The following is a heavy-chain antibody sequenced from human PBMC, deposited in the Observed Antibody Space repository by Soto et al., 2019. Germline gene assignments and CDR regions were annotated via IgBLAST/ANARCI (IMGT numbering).Heavy chain of an antibody. D-gene: IGHD6-25*01. V-gene: IGHV3-21*01. J-gene: IGHJ4*02. CDR1: GFTFSSYS. CDR3: AIAYRVAAAFDY. Sequence: EVQLVESGGGLVKPGGSLRLSCAASGFTFSSYSMSWVRQAPGKGLEWVSSISSSSSYIYYADSVKGRFTISRDNAKNSLYLQMNSLRAEDTAVYYCAIAYRVAAAFDYWGQGTLVTVSS. CDR2: ISSSSSYI.